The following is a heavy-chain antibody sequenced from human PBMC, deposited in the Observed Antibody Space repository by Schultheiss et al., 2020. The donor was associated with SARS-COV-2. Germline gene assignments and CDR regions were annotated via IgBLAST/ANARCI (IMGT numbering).Heavy chain of an antibody. D-gene: IGHD2-2*01. CDR1: GGSISSYY. V-gene: IGHV4-59*08. J-gene: IGHJ4*02. Sequence: ETLSLTCTVSGGSISSYYWSWIRQPPGKGLEWIGYIYYSGSTNYNPSLKSRVTISVDTSKNQFSLKLSSVTAADSAVYYCARHPRELGVPAATYYFDYWGQGTLVTVSS. CDR2: IYYSGST. CDR3: ARHPRELGVPAATYYFDY.